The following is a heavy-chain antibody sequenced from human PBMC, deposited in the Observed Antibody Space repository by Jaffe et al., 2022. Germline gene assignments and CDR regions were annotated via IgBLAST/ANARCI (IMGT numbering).Heavy chain of an antibody. CDR2: INSDGSST. Sequence: EVQVGESGGGLVQPGGSLRLSCAASGFTFSSYWMHWVRQAPGKGLVWVSRINSDGSSTSYADFVKGRFTISRDNAKNTLYLQMNSLRAEDTAVYYCARTSSGRYFEGYWGQGTLVTVSS. D-gene: IGHD3-9*01. J-gene: IGHJ4*02. CDR3: ARTSSGRYFEGY. CDR1: GFTFSSYW. V-gene: IGHV3-74*01.